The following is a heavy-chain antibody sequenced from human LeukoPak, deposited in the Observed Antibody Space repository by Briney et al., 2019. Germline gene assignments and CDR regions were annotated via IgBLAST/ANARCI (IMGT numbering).Heavy chain of an antibody. CDR1: GFTFTSSA. V-gene: IGHV1-58*01. CDR2: IVVGSGNT. J-gene: IGHJ3*02. Sequence: SVKVSCKASGFTFTSSAVQWVRQARGQRLEWIGWIVVGSGNTNYAQKLQGRVTMTTDTSTSTAYMELRSLRSDDTAVYYCARDKITTYYYDSSGYSEDADAFDIWGQGTMVTVSS. D-gene: IGHD3-22*01. CDR3: ARDKITTYYYDSSGYSEDADAFDI.